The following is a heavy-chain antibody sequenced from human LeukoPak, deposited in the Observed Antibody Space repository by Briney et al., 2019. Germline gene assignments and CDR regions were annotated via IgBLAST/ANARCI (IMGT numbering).Heavy chain of an antibody. CDR2: ISGSGGST. CDR3: AKVDQQWLVPVRAFDI. Sequence: PGGSLRLSCAASGFTFSSYAMSWVRQAPGRGLEWVSAISGSGGSTYYADSVKGRFTISRDNSKNTLYLQMNSLRAEDTAVYYCAKVDQQWLVPVRAFDIWGQGTMVTVSS. CDR1: GFTFSSYA. D-gene: IGHD6-19*01. J-gene: IGHJ3*02. V-gene: IGHV3-23*01.